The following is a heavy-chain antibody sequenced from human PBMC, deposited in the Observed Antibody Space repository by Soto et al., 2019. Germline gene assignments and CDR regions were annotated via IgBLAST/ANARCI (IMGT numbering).Heavy chain of an antibody. CDR1: GYTFTSYD. Sequence: ASVKVSCKASGYTFTSYDINWVRQATGQGLEWMGIMNPNSGSTGYAQKFQGRVTMTRNTSTSTVYMELSSLRSEDTAVYYCARVYCSGGSCYSIDYWGQGTLVTAP. CDR3: ARVYCSGGSCYSIDY. V-gene: IGHV1-8*01. J-gene: IGHJ4*02. D-gene: IGHD2-15*01. CDR2: MNPNSGST.